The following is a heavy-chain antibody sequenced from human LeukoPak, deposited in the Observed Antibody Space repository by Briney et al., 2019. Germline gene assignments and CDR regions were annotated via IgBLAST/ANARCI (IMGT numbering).Heavy chain of an antibody. CDR2: INAGNGNT. CDR3: ARVGGFKYSYGSDYFDY. Sequence: ASVKVSCKASGYTFTSYAMHWVRQAPGQRLEWMGWINAGNGNTKYSQKFQGRVTITRDTSASTAYMELSSLRSEDTAVYYCARVGGFKYSYGSDYFDYWGQGTLVTASS. D-gene: IGHD5-18*01. CDR1: GYTFTSYA. J-gene: IGHJ4*02. V-gene: IGHV1-3*01.